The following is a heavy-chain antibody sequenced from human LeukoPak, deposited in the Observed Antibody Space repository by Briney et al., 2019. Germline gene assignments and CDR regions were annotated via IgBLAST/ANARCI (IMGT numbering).Heavy chain of an antibody. CDR1: GFTFSSYG. V-gene: IGHV3-33*06. CDR3: AKGYGSGSYYHLFDY. J-gene: IGHJ4*02. Sequence: GRSLRLSCAASGFTFSSYGMHWVRQAPGKGLEWVAVIWYDGSNKYYADSVKGRFTISRDNSKNTLYLQMNSLRAEDTAVYYCAKGYGSGSYYHLFDYWGQGTLVTVSS. CDR2: IWYDGSNK. D-gene: IGHD3-10*01.